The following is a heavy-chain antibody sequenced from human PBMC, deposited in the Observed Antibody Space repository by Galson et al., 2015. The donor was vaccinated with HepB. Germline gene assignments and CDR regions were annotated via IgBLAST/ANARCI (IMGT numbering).Heavy chain of an antibody. J-gene: IGHJ3*02. CDR2: ISSSGSTI. D-gene: IGHD1-26*01. CDR3: ARGGSYLKSDAFDI. Sequence: SLRLSCAASGFTFSDYYMSWIRQAPGQGLEWVSYISSSGSTIYYADSVKGRFTISRDNAKNSLYLQMNSLRAEDTAVYYCARGGSYLKSDAFDIWGQGTMVTVSS. V-gene: IGHV3-11*01. CDR1: GFTFSDYY.